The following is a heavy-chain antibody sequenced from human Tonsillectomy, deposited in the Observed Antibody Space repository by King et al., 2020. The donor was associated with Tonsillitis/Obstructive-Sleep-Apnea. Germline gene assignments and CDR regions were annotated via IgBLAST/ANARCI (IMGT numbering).Heavy chain of an antibody. V-gene: IGHV3-21*01. CDR1: GFAFSAYS. CDR2: VSSSSTYI. J-gene: IGHJ3*02. CDR3: ARDWHSSSSTARTFDI. D-gene: IGHD6-6*01. Sequence: VQLVESGGGLVKPGGSLRLSCRASGFAFSAYSMNWVRQAPGKGLQWLSSVSSSSTYISYADSVKGRFTISSDNAKNSLYLQMNYLRADDTAVYYCARDWHSSSSTARTFDIWGQGTMVTVSS.